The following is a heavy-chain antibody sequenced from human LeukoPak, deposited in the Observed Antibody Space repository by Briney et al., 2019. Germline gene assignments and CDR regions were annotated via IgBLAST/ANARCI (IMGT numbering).Heavy chain of an antibody. V-gene: IGHV1-69*13. CDR1: GGTFSSYA. Sequence: GASVKVSCKASGGTFSSYAISWVRQAPGQGLEWMGGIIPIFGTANYAQRFQGRVTITADESTSTAYMELSSLRSEDTAVYYCARGTLGGRGYYYYGMDVWGQGTTVTVSS. CDR3: ARGTLGGRGYYYYGMDV. D-gene: IGHD4-23*01. J-gene: IGHJ6*02. CDR2: IIPIFGTA.